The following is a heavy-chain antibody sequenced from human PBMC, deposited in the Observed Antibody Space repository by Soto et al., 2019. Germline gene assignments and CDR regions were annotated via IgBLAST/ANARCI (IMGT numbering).Heavy chain of an antibody. D-gene: IGHD6-13*01. CDR3: ATGQPSSWYYFGY. J-gene: IGHJ4*02. CDR1: GFTFSTYA. Sequence: SLRLSCAASGFTFSTYAMHWVRQAPGKGLEWVAVMSYDGTKKYYADSVKGRFTISRDNSKNTLYLQMNSLRGDDTAVYFCATGQPSSWYYFGYWGQGTLVTVSS. CDR2: MSYDGTKK. V-gene: IGHV3-30-3*01.